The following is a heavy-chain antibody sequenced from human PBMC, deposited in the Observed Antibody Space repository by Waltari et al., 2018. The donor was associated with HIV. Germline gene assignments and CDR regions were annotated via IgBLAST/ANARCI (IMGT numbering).Heavy chain of an antibody. CDR2: INPKSGVT. Sequence: QVQLVQSGAEVKKPGASVKVSCTASRFTFTAYYVHWVRQAPGQGLEWMGWINPKSGVTHFAQNFQGRINMTRDTSIMTAYLELSRLQSDDTAVYYCARDWWQLPSGGYFFDYWGQGTLVTVSS. J-gene: IGHJ4*02. CDR3: ARDWWQLPSGGYFFDY. V-gene: IGHV1-2*02. D-gene: IGHD2-15*01. CDR1: RFTFTAYY.